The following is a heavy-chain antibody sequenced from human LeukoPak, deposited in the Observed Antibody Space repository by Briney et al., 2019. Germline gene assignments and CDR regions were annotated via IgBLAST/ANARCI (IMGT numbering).Heavy chain of an antibody. CDR3: ARQYSSGWSYYYGLDV. CDR2: TYYRSKWYN. V-gene: IGHV6-1*01. CDR1: GDSVSSNSAA. J-gene: IGHJ6*02. Sequence: SQTLSLTCAISGDSVSSNSAAWNCIRQSPSSGLEWLGRTYYRSKWYNDYEVSVKSRITINPDTSKNQVSLQLNSVTPEDTAVYYCARQYSSGWSYYYGLDVWGQGTTVTVSS. D-gene: IGHD6-19*01.